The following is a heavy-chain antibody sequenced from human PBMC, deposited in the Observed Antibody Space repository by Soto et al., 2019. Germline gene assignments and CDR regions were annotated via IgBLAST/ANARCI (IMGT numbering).Heavy chain of an antibody. CDR3: AKDASYCSGGSCYSGWFDP. V-gene: IGHV3-30*18. CDR2: ISYDGSNK. Sequence: QVQLVESGGGVVQPGRSLRLSCAASGFTFSSYGMHWVRQAPGKGLEWVAVISYDGSNKYYADSVKGRFTISRDNSKNTLYLQMNSLRAEDTAVYYCAKDASYCSGGSCYSGWFDPWGQGTLVTVSS. CDR1: GFTFSSYG. D-gene: IGHD2-15*01. J-gene: IGHJ5*02.